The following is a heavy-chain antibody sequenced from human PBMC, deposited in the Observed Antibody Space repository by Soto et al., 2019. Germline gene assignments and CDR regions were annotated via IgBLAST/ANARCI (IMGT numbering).Heavy chain of an antibody. CDR3: ARAGSFSYYYGMDV. J-gene: IGHJ6*02. CDR2: TYYRSKWYN. V-gene: IGHV6-1*01. CDR1: GDSVSSNSAA. D-gene: IGHD7-27*01. Sequence: PSQTLSLTCAISGDSVSSNSAAWNWIRQSPSRGLEWLGRTYYRSKWYNDYAVSVKSRVTINPDTSKNQFSLQLNSVTPEDTALYFCARAGSFSYYYGMDVWGQGTTVTVSS.